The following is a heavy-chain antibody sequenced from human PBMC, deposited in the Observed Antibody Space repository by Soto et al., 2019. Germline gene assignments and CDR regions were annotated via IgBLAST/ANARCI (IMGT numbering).Heavy chain of an antibody. CDR3: ARSEEDSDYYYYGMDP. D-gene: IGHD2-15*01. CDR1: GDTVSSNSVA. J-gene: IGHJ6*02. V-gene: IGHV6-1*01. CDR2: TYYRSRWYS. Sequence: PSQTLSLTCVGSGDTVSSNSVAWNWVRQSPSRGLEWLGRTYYRSRWYSDYAVSVRSRIDINADTSKNQVSLQLNSVTPEDTAVYYCARSEEDSDYYYYGMDPWGQGSVVTVSS.